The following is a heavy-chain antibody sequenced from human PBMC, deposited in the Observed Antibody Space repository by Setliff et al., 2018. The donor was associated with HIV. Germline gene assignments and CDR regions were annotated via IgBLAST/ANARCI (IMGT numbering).Heavy chain of an antibody. J-gene: IGHJ4*02. V-gene: IGHV3-66*03. CDR3: AREVSSGY. Sequence: GGSLRLSCSASGFTFSSYAMHWVRQAPEKGLEWVSIIISSGGTYYADSVKGRFTVSRDNSKNTLYLQMNSLRPEDTAVYYCAREVSSGYWGQGTLVTVSS. CDR1: GFTFSSYA. D-gene: IGHD3-22*01. CDR2: IISSGGT.